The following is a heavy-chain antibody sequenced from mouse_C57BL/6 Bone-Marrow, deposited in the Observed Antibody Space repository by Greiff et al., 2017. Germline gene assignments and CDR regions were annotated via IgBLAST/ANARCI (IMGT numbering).Heavy chain of an antibody. CDR1: GYAFSSSW. J-gene: IGHJ2*01. Sequence: QVQLQQSGPELVKPGASVKISCKASGYAFSSSWMNWVKQRPGKGLEWIGRIFPGDGDTNYNGKFKGKATLTADKSSSTAYMQLSSLTSEDSAVYFGARAVYYSNYPFDYWGQGTTLTVSS. CDR2: IFPGDGDT. CDR3: ARAVYYSNYPFDY. V-gene: IGHV1-82*01. D-gene: IGHD2-5*01.